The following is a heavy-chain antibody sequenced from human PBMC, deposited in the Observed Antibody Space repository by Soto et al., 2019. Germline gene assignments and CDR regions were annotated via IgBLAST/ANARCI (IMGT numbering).Heavy chain of an antibody. J-gene: IGHJ6*03. CDR3: AIHESDYSNLPYYYYYYMDV. CDR2: IYPGDSDT. D-gene: IGHD4-4*01. CDR1: GYSFTSYW. V-gene: IGHV5-51*01. Sequence: PGESLKISCKGSGYSFTSYWIGWVRQMPGKGLEWMGIIYPGDSDTRYSPSFQGQVTISADKSISTAYLQWSSLKASDTAMYYCAIHESDYSNLPYYYYYYMDVWGKGTTVTVSS.